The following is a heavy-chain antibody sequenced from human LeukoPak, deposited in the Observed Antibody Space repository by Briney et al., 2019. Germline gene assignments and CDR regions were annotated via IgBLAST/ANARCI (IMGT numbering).Heavy chain of an antibody. CDR2: IIPIFGTA. CDR3: ARDSQRGYSYGLDY. CDR1: GGTFSSYA. Sequence: ASEKVSCKASGGTFSSYAISWVRQAPGQGLEWMGRIIPIFGTANYAQKFQGRVTITTDESTSTAYVELSSLRSEDTAVYYCARDSQRGYSYGLDYWGQGTLVTVSS. V-gene: IGHV1-69*05. D-gene: IGHD5-18*01. J-gene: IGHJ4*02.